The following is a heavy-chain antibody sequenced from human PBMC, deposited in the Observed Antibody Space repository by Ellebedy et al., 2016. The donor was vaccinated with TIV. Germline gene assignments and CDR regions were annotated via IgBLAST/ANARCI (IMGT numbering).Heavy chain of an antibody. J-gene: IGHJ4*02. CDR3: ARQMRRGVIKYYFDY. D-gene: IGHD3-10*01. Sequence: GESLKISXKGSGYSFTSYWIGWVRQMPGKGLEWMGIIYPGDSDTRYSPSFQGQVTISADKSISTAYLQWSSLKASDTAMYYCARQMRRGVIKYYFDYWGQGTLVTVSS. CDR1: GYSFTSYW. CDR2: IYPGDSDT. V-gene: IGHV5-51*01.